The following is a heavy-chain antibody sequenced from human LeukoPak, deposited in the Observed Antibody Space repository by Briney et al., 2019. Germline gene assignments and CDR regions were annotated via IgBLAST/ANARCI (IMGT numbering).Heavy chain of an antibody. V-gene: IGHV3-53*01. D-gene: IGHD2-2*01. Sequence: GGSLRLSCVASGFTVSSNDMTWVRQAPGKGLEWVSVIYHSGETYYADSVKGRFTISRDNSKNTLYLQMNSLRAEDTAVYYCAKPLCSSTSCYPGRYFQHWGQGTLVTVSS. CDR1: GFTVSSND. CDR2: IYHSGET. CDR3: AKPLCSSTSCYPGRYFQH. J-gene: IGHJ1*01.